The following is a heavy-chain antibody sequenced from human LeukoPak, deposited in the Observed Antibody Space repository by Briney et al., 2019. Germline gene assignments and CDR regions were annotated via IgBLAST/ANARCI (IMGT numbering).Heavy chain of an antibody. CDR1: GGSISSYY. Sequence: PSETLSLTCTVSGGSISSYYWSWIRQPAGKGLEWIGRIYTSGSTNYNPSLKSPVTMSVDTSKNQFSLKLSSVTAADTAVYYCTREIEAAGTFCWFDPWGQGTLVTVST. V-gene: IGHV4-4*07. CDR3: TREIEAAGTFCWFDP. D-gene: IGHD6-13*01. CDR2: IYTSGST. J-gene: IGHJ5*02.